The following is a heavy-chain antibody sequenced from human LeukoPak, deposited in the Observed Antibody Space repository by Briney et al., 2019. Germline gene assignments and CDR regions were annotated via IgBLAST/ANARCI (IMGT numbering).Heavy chain of an antibody. D-gene: IGHD3-22*01. CDR2: ISGSGGST. CDR1: GFTFSSYA. V-gene: IGHV3-23*01. CDR3: ARDSSGYSHTDY. J-gene: IGHJ4*02. Sequence: GGSLRLSCAASGFTFSSYAMSWVRQAPGKGLEWVSAISGSGGSTYYADSVRGRFTISRDNAKNSLYLQMKSLRAEDTAVYYCARDSSGYSHTDYWGQGTLVTVSS.